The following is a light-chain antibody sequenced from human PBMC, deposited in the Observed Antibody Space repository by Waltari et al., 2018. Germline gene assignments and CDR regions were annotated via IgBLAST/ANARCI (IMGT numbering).Light chain of an antibody. V-gene: IGLV2-14*03. CDR1: SSDIGAYNY. Sequence: QSALTQPASVSGSRGQSITISCTGTSSDIGAYNYVSWYHQHPGKAPKLMIYDVTKRPSGVSNRFSGSKSGNSASLTISGLQADDEADYYCSSYTTGRTLYVFGTGTKVTVL. CDR3: SSYTTGRTLYV. CDR2: DVT. J-gene: IGLJ1*01.